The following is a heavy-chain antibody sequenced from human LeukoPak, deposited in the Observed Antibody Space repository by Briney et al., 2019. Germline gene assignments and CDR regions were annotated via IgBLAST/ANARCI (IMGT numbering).Heavy chain of an antibody. J-gene: IGHJ4*02. D-gene: IGHD2-2*01. CDR2: ISGSGGST. CDR1: GFTLSSYA. V-gene: IGHV3-23*01. CDR3: AKPYSIVVVPAAS. Sequence: GGSLRLSCAASGFTLSSYAMSWVRQAPGKGLEWVSAISGSGGSTYYADSVKGRFTISRDNSKNTLYLQMNSLGAEDTAVYYCAKPYSIVVVPAASWGQGTLVTVSS.